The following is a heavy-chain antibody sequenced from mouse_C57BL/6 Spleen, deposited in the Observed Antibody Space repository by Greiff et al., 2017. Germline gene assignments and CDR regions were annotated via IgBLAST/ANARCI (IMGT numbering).Heavy chain of an antibody. CDR3: ARDRDYGRDYYFDY. V-gene: IGHV3-6*01. J-gene: IGHJ2*01. CDR2: ISYDGSN. Sequence: ESGPGLVKPSQSLSLTCSVTGYSITSGYYWNWIRQFPGNKLEWMGYISYDGSNNYNPSLKNRISITRDTSKNQFFLKLNSVTTEDTATYYCARDRDYGRDYYFDYWGQGTTLTVSS. D-gene: IGHD2-4*01. CDR1: GYSITSGYY.